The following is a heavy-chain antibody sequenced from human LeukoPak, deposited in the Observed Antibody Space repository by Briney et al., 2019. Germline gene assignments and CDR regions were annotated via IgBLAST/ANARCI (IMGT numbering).Heavy chain of an antibody. V-gene: IGHV3-23*01. Sequence: GGSLRLSCAASGFTFSSYAMSWVRQAPGKGLEWASAISGSGGSTYYADSVKGRFTISRDNSKNTLYLQMNSLRAEDTAVYYCAKDKKEEHIVVVTAIRYYYYGMDVWGQGTTVTVSS. D-gene: IGHD2-21*02. J-gene: IGHJ6*02. CDR1: GFTFSSYA. CDR2: ISGSGGST. CDR3: AKDKKEEHIVVVTAIRYYYYGMDV.